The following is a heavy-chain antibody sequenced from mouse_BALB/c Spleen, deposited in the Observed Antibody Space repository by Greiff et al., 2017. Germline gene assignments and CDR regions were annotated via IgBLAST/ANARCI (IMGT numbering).Heavy chain of an antibody. D-gene: IGHD2-14*01. CDR2: ISYSGST. V-gene: IGHV3-8*02. Sequence: VQLKQSGPSLVKPSQTLSLTCSVTGDSITSGYWNWIRKFPGNKLEYMGYISYSGSTYYNPSLKSRISITRDTSKNQYYLQLNSVTTEDTATYYCARQRSYYRYDEAMDYWGQGTSVTVSS. CDR3: ARQRSYYRYDEAMDY. CDR1: GDSITSGY. J-gene: IGHJ4*01.